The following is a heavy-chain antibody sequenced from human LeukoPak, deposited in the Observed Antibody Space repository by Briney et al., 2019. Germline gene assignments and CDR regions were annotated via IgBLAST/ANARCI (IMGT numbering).Heavy chain of an antibody. J-gene: IGHJ4*02. D-gene: IGHD4-23*01. CDR3: AKDPHAWGNLY. V-gene: IGHV3-30-3*01. CDR2: ISYDGSNK. CDR1: GFTFSSYA. Sequence: PGGSLRLSCAASGFTFSSYAMHWVRQAPGKGLEWVAVISYDGSNKYYADSVKGRFTISRDNSKNTLYLQMNSLRAEDTAVYYCAKDPHAWGNLYWGQGTLVTVSS.